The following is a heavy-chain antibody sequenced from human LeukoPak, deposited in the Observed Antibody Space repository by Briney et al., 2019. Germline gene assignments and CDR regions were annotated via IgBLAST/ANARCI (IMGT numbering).Heavy chain of an antibody. J-gene: IGHJ4*02. D-gene: IGHD3-22*01. V-gene: IGHV1-18*01. CDR3: ARSYYYDSSGYYGFDY. CDR1: GYTCTSYG. Sequence: GASVKVSCKASGYTCTSYGISWVRQAPGQGLEWMGWISAYNGNTNYAQKLQGRVTMTTDTSTSTAYMELRSLRSDDTAVYYCARSYYYDSSGYYGFDYWGQGTLVTVSS. CDR2: ISAYNGNT.